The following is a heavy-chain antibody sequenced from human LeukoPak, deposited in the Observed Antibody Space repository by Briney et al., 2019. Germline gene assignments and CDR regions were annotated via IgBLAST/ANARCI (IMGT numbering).Heavy chain of an antibody. J-gene: IGHJ4*02. V-gene: IGHV3-30*02. D-gene: IGHD3-22*01. Sequence: PGGSLRLSCAASGFTFDDYGMHWVRQAPGKGLEWVAFIRYDGSNKYYADSVKGRFTISRDNSKNTLYLQMNSLRAEDTAVYYCAKERHLSSPYYYDSSGYPDYYFDYWGQGTLVTVSS. CDR1: GFTFDDYG. CDR2: IRYDGSNK. CDR3: AKERHLSSPYYYDSSGYPDYYFDY.